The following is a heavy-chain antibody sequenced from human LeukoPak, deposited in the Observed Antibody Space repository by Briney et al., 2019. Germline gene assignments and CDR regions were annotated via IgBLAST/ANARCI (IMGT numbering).Heavy chain of an antibody. CDR2: IYYSGST. J-gene: IGHJ4*02. D-gene: IGHD2-2*01. V-gene: IGHV4-59*01. CDR1: GGSISSYY. Sequence: PSETLSLTCTVSGGSISSYYWSWIRQPPGKGLEWIGDIYYSGSTNYNPSLKSRVTISVDTSKNQFSLKLSSVTAADTAVYYCARLRYCSSTSCPGLDYWGQGTLVTVSS. CDR3: ARLRYCSSTSCPGLDY.